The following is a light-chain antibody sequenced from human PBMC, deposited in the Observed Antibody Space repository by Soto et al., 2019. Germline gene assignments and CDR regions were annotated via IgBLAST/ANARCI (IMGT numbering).Light chain of an antibody. V-gene: IGLV2-11*01. CDR1: SSDVGGYNY. CDR2: DVI. Sequence: QSVLTQPASVSGSPGQSITISCTGTSSDVGGYNYVSWYQQHPGKAPKLMIYDVIKRPSGVPDRFSGSKSGNTASLTISGLLAEDEADYYCCSYVGSYSYVFGTGTKVTVL. J-gene: IGLJ1*01. CDR3: CSYVGSYSYV.